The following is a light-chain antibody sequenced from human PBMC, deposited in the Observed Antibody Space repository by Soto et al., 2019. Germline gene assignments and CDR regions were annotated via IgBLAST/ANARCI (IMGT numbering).Light chain of an antibody. J-gene: IGKJ5*01. V-gene: IGKV3-11*01. CDR3: QQRSNWPIT. CDR1: QSVSSY. Sequence: EIVITQSSAPLSESPGKRATLSCRASQSVSSYLAWYQQKPGQAPRLLIYDASNRATGIPARFSGSGSGTDFTLTISSLEPEDFAVYYCQQRSNWPITFGQGTRLEIK. CDR2: DAS.